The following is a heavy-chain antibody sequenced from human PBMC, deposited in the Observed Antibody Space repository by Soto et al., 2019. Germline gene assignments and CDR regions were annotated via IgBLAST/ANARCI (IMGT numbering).Heavy chain of an antibody. J-gene: IGHJ6*02. V-gene: IGHV1-46*01. CDR2: INPNDGRT. CDR1: GYPFTSYH. CDR3: ARGSLGKYGMDA. Sequence: ASVKLSCTSSGYPFTSYHMHWVRQAPGQGLEWMGLINPNDGRTRYAQKFEGRVTMTSDTSTTIVYMELSSLRSEDTAVYYCARGSLGKYGMDAWGQGTTVTLAS. D-gene: IGHD3-16*01.